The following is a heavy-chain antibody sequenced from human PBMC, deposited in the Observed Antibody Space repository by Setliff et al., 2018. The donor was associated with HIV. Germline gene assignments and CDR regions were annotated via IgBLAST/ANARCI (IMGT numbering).Heavy chain of an antibody. D-gene: IGHD3-22*01. Sequence: ASVKVSCKASGYTFTGYYMHWVRQAPGQGLEWMGWINPNNGGTNYAQKFQGRVTMTRDTSISTAYMELSRLSSDDTAVYYCAGDYYGSSGYIFFPGLPDYWGQGTLVTVSS. CDR2: INPNNGGT. CDR3: AGDYYGSSGYIFFPGLPDY. CDR1: GYTFTGYY. J-gene: IGHJ4*02. V-gene: IGHV1-2*02.